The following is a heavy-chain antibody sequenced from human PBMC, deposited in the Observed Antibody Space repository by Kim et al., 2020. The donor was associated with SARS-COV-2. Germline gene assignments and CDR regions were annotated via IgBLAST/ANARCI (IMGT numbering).Heavy chain of an antibody. J-gene: IGHJ5*02. Sequence: GGSLRLSCAASGFTFGDYAMHWVRQAPGKGLEWVSGISWNSGSIGYADSVKGRFTISRDNAKNSLYLQMNSLRAEDTALYYCAKDVYYDFWGSEFPTMGSFDPWGPGTLVTVSS. CDR1: GFTFGDYA. CDR3: AKDVYYDFWGSEFPTMGSFDP. D-gene: IGHD3-3*01. CDR2: ISWNSGSI. V-gene: IGHV3-9*01.